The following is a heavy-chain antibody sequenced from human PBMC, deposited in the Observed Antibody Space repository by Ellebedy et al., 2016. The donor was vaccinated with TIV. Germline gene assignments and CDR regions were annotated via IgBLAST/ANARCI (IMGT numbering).Heavy chain of an antibody. Sequence: ASVKVSXKASGYTFTGYYMHWVRQAPGQGLEWMGWINPNSGGTNYAQKFQGRVTMTRDTSISTAYMELSRLRSDDTAVYYCARTLRNYYGSPHFDYWGQGTLVTVSS. CDR1: GYTFTGYY. CDR3: ARTLRNYYGSPHFDY. J-gene: IGHJ4*02. D-gene: IGHD3-10*01. CDR2: INPNSGGT. V-gene: IGHV1-2*02.